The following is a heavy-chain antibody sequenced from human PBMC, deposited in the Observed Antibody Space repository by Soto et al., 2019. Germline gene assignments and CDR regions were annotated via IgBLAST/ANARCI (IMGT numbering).Heavy chain of an antibody. Sequence: GGSLRLSCAASGFTFSSYAVSWVRQAPGKGPEWISSISGSGSTIYYADSVKGRFTISRDNSKNTLYLQMSSLRAEDTAVYYCAKVSYYYDSSGYYYFDYWGQGTLVTVSS. CDR1: GFTFSSYA. J-gene: IGHJ4*02. D-gene: IGHD3-22*01. CDR3: AKVSYYYDSSGYYYFDY. CDR2: ISGSGSTI. V-gene: IGHV3-23*01.